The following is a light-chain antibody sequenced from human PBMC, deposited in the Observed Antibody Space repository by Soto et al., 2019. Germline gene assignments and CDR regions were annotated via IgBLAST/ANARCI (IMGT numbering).Light chain of an antibody. CDR3: QQFGGSPPSWT. CDR2: GAS. J-gene: IGKJ1*01. Sequence: ESVLTQSPGTLSLSPGERATLSCRASQSVSSNSLAWYQQKPGQAPRLLIYGASSRATGTPDRFSRSGSGTDFTLTISRLEPEDFAVYYCQQFGGSPPSWTFGQGTKVEI. V-gene: IGKV3-20*01. CDR1: QSVSSNS.